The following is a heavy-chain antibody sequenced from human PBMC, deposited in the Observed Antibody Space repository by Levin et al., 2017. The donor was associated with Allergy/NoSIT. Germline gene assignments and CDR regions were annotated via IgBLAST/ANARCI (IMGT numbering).Heavy chain of an antibody. D-gene: IGHD2-8*01. CDR2: IYSGGST. CDR3: ARGMLRFDY. CDR1: GFTVSSNY. Sequence: GESLKISCAASGFTVSSNYMSWVRQAPGKGLEWVSVIYSGGSTYYADSVKGRFTISRDNSKNTLYLQMNSLRAEDTAVYYCARGMLRFDYWGQGTLVTVSS. V-gene: IGHV3-53*01. J-gene: IGHJ4*02.